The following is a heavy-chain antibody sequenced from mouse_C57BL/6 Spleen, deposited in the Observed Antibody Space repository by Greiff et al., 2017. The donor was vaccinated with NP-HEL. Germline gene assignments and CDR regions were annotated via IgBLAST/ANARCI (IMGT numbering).Heavy chain of an antibody. CDR1: GYAFSSSW. V-gene: IGHV1-82*01. CDR3: ARGGITDFDY. D-gene: IGHD1-1*01. CDR2: IYPGDGDT. Sequence: QVQLKESGPELVKPGASVKISCKASGYAFSSSWMNWVKQRPGKGLEWIGRIYPGDGDTNYNGKFKGKATLTADKSSSTAYMQLSSLTSEDSAVYFCARGGITDFDYWGQGTTLTVSS. J-gene: IGHJ2*01.